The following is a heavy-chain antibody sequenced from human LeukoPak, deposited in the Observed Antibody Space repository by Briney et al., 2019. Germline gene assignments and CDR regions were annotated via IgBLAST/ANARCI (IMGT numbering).Heavy chain of an antibody. CDR3: ARDRNANIDFDY. D-gene: IGHD2/OR15-2a*01. J-gene: IGHJ4*02. Sequence: SETLCVTCTVTGGSIRNYYWSWIRKPPGKPPEWIGYRYYSACPHYNPSLKSRATLSVDTSKNQFSLKLSSVTAADTAVYYCARDRNANIDFDYWGQGTLVTVSS. CDR1: GGSIRNYY. V-gene: IGHV4-59*01. CDR2: RYYSACP.